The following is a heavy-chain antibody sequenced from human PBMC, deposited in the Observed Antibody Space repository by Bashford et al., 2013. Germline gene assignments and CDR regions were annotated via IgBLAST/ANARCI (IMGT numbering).Heavy chain of an antibody. CDR3: ARDGGPLYGEGTYYFDY. Sequence: ASVKVSCKVSGYTLTELSMHWVRQAPGKGLEWMGGFDPEDGETIYAQKFQGRVTITADKSTSTAYMELSSLRSEDTAVYYCARDGGPLYGEGTYYFDYWGQGTLVTVSS. CDR2: FDPEDGET. CDR1: GYTLTELS. D-gene: IGHD4-17*01. V-gene: IGHV1-24*01. J-gene: IGHJ4*02.